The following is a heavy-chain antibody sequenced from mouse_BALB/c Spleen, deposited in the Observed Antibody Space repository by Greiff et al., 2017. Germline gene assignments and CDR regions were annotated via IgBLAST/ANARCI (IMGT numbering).Heavy chain of an antibody. CDR2: IYPGNSDT. D-gene: IGHD1-1*01. V-gene: IGHV1-5*01. CDR1: GYTFTSYW. Sequence: EVQLQQSGTVLARPGASVKMSCKASGYTFTSYWMHWVKQRPGQGLEWIGAIYPGNSDTSYNQKFKGKAKLTAVTSTSTAYMELSSLTNEDSAVYYCTRGYYGSSYDYWGQGTTLTVSS. J-gene: IGHJ2*01. CDR3: TRGYYGSSYDY.